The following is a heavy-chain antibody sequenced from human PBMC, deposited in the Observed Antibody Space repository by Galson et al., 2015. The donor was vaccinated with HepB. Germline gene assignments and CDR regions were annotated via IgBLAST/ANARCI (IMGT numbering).Heavy chain of an antibody. CDR3: ARGGAVGGPKFNWFDP. Sequence: SVKVSCKASRYTFTAYYIHWVRQAPGHGLEWMGRINPYSGGTNYAQKFQGRVTMTRDTSITTAYMELSRLRSDDTAVYYCARGGAVGGPKFNWFDPWGQGTLVTASS. CDR2: INPYSGGT. J-gene: IGHJ5*02. CDR1: RYTFTAYY. V-gene: IGHV1-2*06. D-gene: IGHD2-15*01.